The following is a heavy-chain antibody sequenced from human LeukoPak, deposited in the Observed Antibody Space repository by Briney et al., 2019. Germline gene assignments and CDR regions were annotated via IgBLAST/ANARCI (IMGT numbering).Heavy chain of an antibody. J-gene: IGHJ4*02. CDR2: INHSGST. Sequence: SETLSLTCAVYGGSFSGYYWSWIRQPPGKGLEWIGEINHSGSTNYNPSLKSRVTISVDTSKNQFSLKLSSVTAADTAVYYCASVDSIAVAAYWGQGTLVTVSS. V-gene: IGHV4-34*01. D-gene: IGHD6-19*01. CDR3: ASVDSIAVAAY. CDR1: GGSFSGYY.